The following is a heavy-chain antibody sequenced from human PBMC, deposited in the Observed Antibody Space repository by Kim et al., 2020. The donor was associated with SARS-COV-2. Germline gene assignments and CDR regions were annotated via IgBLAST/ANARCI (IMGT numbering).Heavy chain of an antibody. V-gene: IGHV3-23*01. CDR3: PTLASGYDGPRDDD. J-gene: IGHJ4*02. D-gene: IGHD2-2*01. Sequence: ADSVKGRVTISRDNSRNMLYRRMNSLRVEDTAVYYCPTLASGYDGPRDDDWGQGTLVTVSS.